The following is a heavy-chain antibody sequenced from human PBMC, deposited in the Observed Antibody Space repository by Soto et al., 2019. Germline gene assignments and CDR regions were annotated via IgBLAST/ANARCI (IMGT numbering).Heavy chain of an antibody. CDR3: ASGLVGYCSSSSCHAYRFDP. CDR2: ITGSGDAT. CDR1: GFTFSSFA. V-gene: IGHV3-23*01. Sequence: EVQLLESGGGLVQPGGSLRLSCAASGFTFSSFAMSWVRQAPGKGLEWVSAITGSGDATFYADCVRGRFTISRDNPKIALYLQMNSLGAEDTALYYCASGLVGYCSSSSCHAYRFDPWGQGNLVTVSS. J-gene: IGHJ5*02. D-gene: IGHD2-2*01.